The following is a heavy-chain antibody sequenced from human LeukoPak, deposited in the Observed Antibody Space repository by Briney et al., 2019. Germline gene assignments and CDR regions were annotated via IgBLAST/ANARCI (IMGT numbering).Heavy chain of an antibody. J-gene: IGHJ6*02. D-gene: IGHD1-26*01. CDR3: ARVGGTNYYYYGMDV. V-gene: IGHV4-59*01. CDR1: GGSISNYY. CDR2: LYYSGST. Sequence: PSETLSLTCTVSGGSISNYYWSWIRQPPGKGLEWIGYLYYSGSTNYNPSLKSRVTISVDTSKNQFSLKLSSVTAADTAVYYCARVGGTNYYYYGMDVWGQGTTVTVSS.